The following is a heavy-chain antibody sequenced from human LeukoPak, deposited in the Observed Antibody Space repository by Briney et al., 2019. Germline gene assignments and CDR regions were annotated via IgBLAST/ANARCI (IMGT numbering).Heavy chain of an antibody. CDR3: ARFDAAAGTGFDS. CDR2: ISSSSIYI. Sequence: GGSLRLSCAASGFTFSTYSLNWVRQAPGKGLEWVSSISSSSIYIYYANSVKGRFTISRDNAKSSLSLQMNSLRAEDTALYYCARFDAAAGTGFDSWGQGILATVSS. CDR1: GFTFSTYS. V-gene: IGHV3-21*01. D-gene: IGHD6-13*01. J-gene: IGHJ4*02.